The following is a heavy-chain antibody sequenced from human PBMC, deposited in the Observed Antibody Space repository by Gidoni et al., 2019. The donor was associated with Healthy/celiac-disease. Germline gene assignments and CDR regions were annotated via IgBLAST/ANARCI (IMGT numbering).Heavy chain of an antibody. D-gene: IGHD2-15*01. Sequence: QMQLVQSGSEVKKPGTSVKVSCKASGFTFNSSPVQWVGKARGQRHEWIGWIVVGSGNTNYEKKFQERVTITRDMSTSTADMELSSLRSEDTAVYYCAAGYCSGGSCPKQYYYYGMDVWGQGTTVTVSS. CDR3: AAGYCSGGSCPKQYYYYGMDV. V-gene: IGHV1-58*01. CDR2: IVVGSGNT. CDR1: GFTFNSSP. J-gene: IGHJ6*02.